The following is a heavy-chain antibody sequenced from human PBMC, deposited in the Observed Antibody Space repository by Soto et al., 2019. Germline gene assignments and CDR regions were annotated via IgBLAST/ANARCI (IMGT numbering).Heavy chain of an antibody. D-gene: IGHD2-15*01. CDR1: GYTFTSYG. CDR2: ISAYNGNT. CDR3: ARDRSRYCSGGSCYSDLYENWFDP. Sequence: QVQLVQSGAEVKKPGASVKVSCKASGYTFTSYGISWVRQAPGQGLEWMGWISAYNGNTNYAQKPQGRVTMTTDTSTSTAYMELRSLRSDDTAVYYCARDRSRYCSGGSCYSDLYENWFDPWGQGTLVTVSS. V-gene: IGHV1-18*01. J-gene: IGHJ5*02.